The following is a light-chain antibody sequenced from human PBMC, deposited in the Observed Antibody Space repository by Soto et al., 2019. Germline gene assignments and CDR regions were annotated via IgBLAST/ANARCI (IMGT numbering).Light chain of an antibody. V-gene: IGKV1-17*01. CDR1: QDISNR. J-gene: IGKJ1*01. CDR2: SAS. CDR3: PPPASYPRD. Sequence: IQMTHSPSTLSASLGDIVTITGRAIQDISNRLGWCQQRPWKAPKRLIYSASGLETGVPSRFSGTGSGTEFTLTLSRLQPEDFATYYRPPPASYPRDFGQGP.